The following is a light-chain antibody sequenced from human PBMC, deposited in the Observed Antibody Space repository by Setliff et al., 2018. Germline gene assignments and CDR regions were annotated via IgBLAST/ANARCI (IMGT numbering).Light chain of an antibody. V-gene: IGLV2-11*01. CDR1: SSDVGAYNY. J-gene: IGLJ1*01. CDR2: DVT. CDR3: SSYTSSSTFV. Sequence: QSALTQPRSVSGSPGQSVTISCTGTSSDVGAYNYVSWYQHHPGKVPKLMVYDVTKRPSGVSNRFSGSKSGNTASLTISGLQAEDEADYYCSSYTSSSTFVFGTGTKVTV.